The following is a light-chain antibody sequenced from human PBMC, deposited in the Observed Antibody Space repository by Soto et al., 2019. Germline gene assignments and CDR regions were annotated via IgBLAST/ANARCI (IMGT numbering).Light chain of an antibody. J-gene: IGKJ1*01. CDR3: QQYKNWPRT. Sequence: VITQSASTLSVSPGARATLSCRASQSVSSNLAWYQQKPGQAPRLLIYGASTRATGIPARFSGSGSGTELTLNISRLQSEDVEVYYCQQYKNWPRTFGQGTKVDIK. CDR1: QSVSSN. V-gene: IGKV3-15*01. CDR2: GAS.